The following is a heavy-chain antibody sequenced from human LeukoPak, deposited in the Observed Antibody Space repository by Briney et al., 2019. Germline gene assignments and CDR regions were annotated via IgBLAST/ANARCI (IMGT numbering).Heavy chain of an antibody. CDR2: IYYSGST. CDR3: ATRDYSSGSHDY. Sequence: SETLSLTCTVSGGSISSSSYYWRWIRQPPGKGLEWIGTIYYSGSTYYNPSLKSRVTISVDTSKNQFSLKLSSVTAADTAVYYCATRDYSSGSHDYWGQGTLVTVSS. CDR1: GGSISSSSYY. D-gene: IGHD6-19*01. J-gene: IGHJ4*02. V-gene: IGHV4-39*01.